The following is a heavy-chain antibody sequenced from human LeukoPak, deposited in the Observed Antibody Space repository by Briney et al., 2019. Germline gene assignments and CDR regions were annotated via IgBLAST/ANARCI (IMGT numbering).Heavy chain of an antibody. Sequence: GESLKISCKGSGYSFTSYWIGWVRQMPGKGLEWMGIIYPGDSDTRYSPSFQGQVTISADKSISTAYLQWSSLKASDTAMYYCARHGLGIQLWSGYYYGMDVWGKGTTVTVSS. V-gene: IGHV5-51*01. CDR2: IYPGDSDT. D-gene: IGHD5-18*01. CDR3: ARHGLGIQLWSGYYYGMDV. CDR1: GYSFTSYW. J-gene: IGHJ6*04.